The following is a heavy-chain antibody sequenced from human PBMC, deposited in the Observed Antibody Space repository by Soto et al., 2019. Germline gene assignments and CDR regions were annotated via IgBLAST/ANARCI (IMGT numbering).Heavy chain of an antibody. D-gene: IGHD6-13*01. J-gene: IGHJ6*03. CDR2: ISAYNGNT. CDR1: GYTFTSYG. Sequence: ASVKVFCKASGYTFTSYGISWVRQAPGQGLEWMGWISAYNGNTNYAQKLQGRVTMTTDTSTSTAYMELRSLRSDDTAVYYCARDLLQYSSSFYYYYYYMDVWGKGTTVTVSS. CDR3: ARDLLQYSSSFYYYYYYMDV. V-gene: IGHV1-18*01.